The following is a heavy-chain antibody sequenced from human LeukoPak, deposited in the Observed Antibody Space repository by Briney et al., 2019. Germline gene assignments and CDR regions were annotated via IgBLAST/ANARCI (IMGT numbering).Heavy chain of an antibody. CDR3: ATRPPSETYYGVLDY. V-gene: IGHV3-23*01. D-gene: IGHD1-26*01. Sequence: GGSLRLSCEASGLAFSSHAITWVRQAPGKGLEWVSGITSSGGSTYHAESVKGRFTISRDNSKNTVYLQMNSLRAEDTAVYYCATRPPSETYYGVLDYWGQGTLVTVSS. J-gene: IGHJ4*02. CDR2: ITSSGGST. CDR1: GLAFSSHA.